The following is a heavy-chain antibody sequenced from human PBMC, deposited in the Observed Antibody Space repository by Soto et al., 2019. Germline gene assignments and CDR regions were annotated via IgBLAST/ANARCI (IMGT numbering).Heavy chain of an antibody. V-gene: IGHV4-31*03. CDR2: IYYSGST. Sequence: PSETLSLTCTVSGGSISSGGYYWSWIRQHPGKGLEWIGYIYYSGSTYYNPSLKSRVTISVDTSKNQFSLKLSSVTAADTAVYYCARASCSSTSCYGDLDYWGQGTLVTVSS. D-gene: IGHD2-2*01. CDR1: GGSISSGGYY. CDR3: ARASCSSTSCYGDLDY. J-gene: IGHJ4*02.